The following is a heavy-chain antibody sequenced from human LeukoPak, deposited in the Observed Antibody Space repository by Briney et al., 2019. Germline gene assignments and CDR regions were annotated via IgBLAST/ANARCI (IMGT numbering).Heavy chain of an antibody. CDR3: ARVVGGYGYGEFDC. Sequence: GGSLRLSCAASGFTFSSYWMHWVRQAPGKGLVWVSRINSDGSSTSYADSVKGRFTISRDNAKNTLYLQMNSLRAEDTAVYYCARVVGGYGYGEFDCWGQGTLVTVSS. D-gene: IGHD5-18*01. V-gene: IGHV3-74*01. J-gene: IGHJ4*02. CDR1: GFTFSSYW. CDR2: INSDGSST.